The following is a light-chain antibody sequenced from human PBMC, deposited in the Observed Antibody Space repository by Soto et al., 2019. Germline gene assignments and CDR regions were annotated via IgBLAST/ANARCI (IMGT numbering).Light chain of an antibody. CDR3: SSYTRTSSYV. CDR2: EVS. V-gene: IGLV2-14*03. Sequence: QSVLTQPASVSGSPGQSITVSCTGTSSDVGGYNSVSWYQQHPGKPPKLIIYEVSNRPSGVSYRFSGSKSGNTASLTISGLQAEDEADYYCSSYTRTSSYVFATGTKVTVL. J-gene: IGLJ1*01. CDR1: SSDVGGYNS.